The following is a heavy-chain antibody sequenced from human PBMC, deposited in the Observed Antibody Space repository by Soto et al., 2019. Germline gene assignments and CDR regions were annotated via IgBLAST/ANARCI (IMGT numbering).Heavy chain of an antibody. D-gene: IGHD6-6*01. V-gene: IGHV4-39*01. CDR2: IYYSGST. CDR1: GGSISSSSYY. J-gene: IGHJ4*02. Sequence: SETLSLTCTVSGGSISSSSYYWGWIRQPPGKGLEWIGSIYYSGSTYYNPSLKSRVTISVDTSKNQFSPKLSSVTAADTAVYYCATSLSSSGVYFDYWGQGTLVTVSS. CDR3: ATSLSSSGVYFDY.